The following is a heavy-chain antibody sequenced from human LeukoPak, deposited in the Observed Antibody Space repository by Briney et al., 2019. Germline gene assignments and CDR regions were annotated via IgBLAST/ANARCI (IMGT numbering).Heavy chain of an antibody. D-gene: IGHD3-10*01. CDR3: AREGSYYGMDV. V-gene: IGHV3-33*01. Sequence: PGGSLRLSCAASGFTFRSYGMHWVRQAPGKGLEWVAVMWNDGSKKYYVDSVKGRFTISRDNSKNTLYMQMNSLRAEDTAVYYCAREGSYYGMDVWGQGTTVTVSS. CDR1: GFTFRSYG. CDR2: MWNDGSKK. J-gene: IGHJ6*02.